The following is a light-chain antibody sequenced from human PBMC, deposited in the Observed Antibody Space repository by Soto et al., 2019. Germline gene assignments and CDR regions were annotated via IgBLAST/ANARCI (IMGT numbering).Light chain of an antibody. J-gene: IGKJ1*01. V-gene: IGKV1-39*01. Sequence: DIQMTQSPSTLPPSVGYNLHITCRASQSISSWLAWYQQKPGKAPKLLIYAASSLQSGVPSRFSGSGSGTDFTLSSSSLQPEDFGTYYCQQSFSTPRTFGQGTKVDIK. CDR1: QSISSW. CDR3: QQSFSTPRT. CDR2: AAS.